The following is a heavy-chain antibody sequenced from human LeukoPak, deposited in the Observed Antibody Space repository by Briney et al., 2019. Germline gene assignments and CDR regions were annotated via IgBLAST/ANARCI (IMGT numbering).Heavy chain of an antibody. CDR2: ISYDGSNK. V-gene: IGHV3-30*03. J-gene: IGHJ6*02. Sequence: PGGSLRLSCAASGFTFSSYGMHWVRQAPGKGLEWVAVISYDGSNKHYADSVKGRFTISRDNSKNTLYLQMNSLRAEDTAVYYCAREDRNYGMDVWGQGTTVTVSS. CDR3: AREDRNYGMDV. CDR1: GFTFSSYG.